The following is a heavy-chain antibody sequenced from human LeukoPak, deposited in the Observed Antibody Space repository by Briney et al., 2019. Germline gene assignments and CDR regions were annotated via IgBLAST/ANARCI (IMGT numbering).Heavy chain of an antibody. CDR1: GFTFSSYS. Sequence: NPGGSLRLSCAASGFTFSSYSMNWVRQAPGEGLEWVSSISSSSSYIYYADSVKGRFTISRDNAKNSLYLQMNSLRAEDTAVYYCARGLYCSSTSCYDYYYYYGMDVWGQGTTVTVSS. CDR3: ARGLYCSSTSCYDYYYYYGMDV. J-gene: IGHJ6*02. CDR2: ISSSSSYI. D-gene: IGHD2-2*01. V-gene: IGHV3-21*01.